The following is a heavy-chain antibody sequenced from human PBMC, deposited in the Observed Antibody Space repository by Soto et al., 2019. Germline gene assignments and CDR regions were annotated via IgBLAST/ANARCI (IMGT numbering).Heavy chain of an antibody. CDR3: ARVNRIAARPYIDY. V-gene: IGHV4-34*01. CDR1: GGSFSGYY. D-gene: IGHD6-6*01. CDR2: INHSGST. J-gene: IGHJ4*02. Sequence: SETLSLTCAVYGGSFSGYYWSWIRQPPGKGLEWIGEINHSGSTNYNPSLKSRVTISVDTSKNRFSLKLSSVTAADTAVYYCARVNRIAARPYIDYWGQGTMVTVYS.